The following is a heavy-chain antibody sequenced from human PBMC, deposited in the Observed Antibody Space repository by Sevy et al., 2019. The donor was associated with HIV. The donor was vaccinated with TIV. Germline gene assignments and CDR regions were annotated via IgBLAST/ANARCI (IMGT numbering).Heavy chain of an antibody. CDR3: AGALATTADFDS. Sequence: SETLSLTCTVSGASISSYYWNWIRQPAGKGLEWIGRISNSGNTNYNPSLKSRVTLSVDTSKSQFSLRLSSVTAADTALYYCAGALATTADFDSWGQGTQVTVSS. D-gene: IGHD1-26*01. CDR1: GASISSYY. CDR2: ISNSGNT. J-gene: IGHJ4*02. V-gene: IGHV4-4*07.